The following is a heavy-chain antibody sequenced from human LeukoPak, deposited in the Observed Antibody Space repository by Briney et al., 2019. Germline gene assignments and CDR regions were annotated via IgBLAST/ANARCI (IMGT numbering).Heavy chain of an antibody. J-gene: IGHJ6*03. CDR1: RFTFLHYP. V-gene: IGHV3-43D*03. Sequence: PGGALLLSCSAFRFTFLHYPMHSVRQAQGRGVEWDPLFCWNGGRTYYVHSVKGQDTSPRDNRKHPRSVQMASLRAEHISLYYCSKDSRRLGKLLYFYMDVWGKGTTVTVSS. D-gene: IGHD3-10*01. CDR2: FCWNGGRT. CDR3: SKDSRRLGKLLYFYMDV.